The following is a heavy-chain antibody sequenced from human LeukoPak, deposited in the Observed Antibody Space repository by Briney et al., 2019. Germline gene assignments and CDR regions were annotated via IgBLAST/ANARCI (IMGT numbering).Heavy chain of an antibody. Sequence: GGSLRLSCAASGFTFSSYSMNWVRQAPGKGLEWVSSISSSSSYIYYADSVKGRFTISRDNAKNSLYLQMNSLRAEDTAVYYCARDLRVRGVIISYFDYWGQGTLVTVSS. J-gene: IGHJ4*02. CDR2: ISSSSSYI. D-gene: IGHD3-10*01. CDR3: ARDLRVRGVIISYFDY. V-gene: IGHV3-21*01. CDR1: GFTFSSYS.